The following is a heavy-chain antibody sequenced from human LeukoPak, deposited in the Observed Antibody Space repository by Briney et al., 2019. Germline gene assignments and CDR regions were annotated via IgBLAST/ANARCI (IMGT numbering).Heavy chain of an antibody. D-gene: IGHD3-22*01. CDR3: ARLDSSGYYGY. V-gene: IGHV4-39*01. J-gene: IGHJ4*02. CDR1: GGSISSSSYY. CDR2: IYYSGST. Sequence: PSETLSLTCTVSGGSISSSSYYWGWIRQPPGKGLEWIGSIYYSGSTYYNPSLKSRVTISVDTSQNQFSLKLSSVTAADTAVYYCARLDSSGYYGYWGQGTLVTVSS.